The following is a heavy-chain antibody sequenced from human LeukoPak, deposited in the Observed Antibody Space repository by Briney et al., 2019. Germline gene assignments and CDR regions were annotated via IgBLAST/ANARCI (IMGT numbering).Heavy chain of an antibody. V-gene: IGHV3-48*01. CDR3: AKENGYDSSGYNDY. Sequence: GGSLRLSCAAPGFTFSSYSMNWVRQAPGKGLEWVSYISSSSSTIYYADSVKGRFTISRDNSKNTLYLQMNSLRAEDTAVYYCAKENGYDSSGYNDYWGQGTLVTVSS. J-gene: IGHJ4*02. CDR2: ISSSSSTI. CDR1: GFTFSSYS. D-gene: IGHD3-22*01.